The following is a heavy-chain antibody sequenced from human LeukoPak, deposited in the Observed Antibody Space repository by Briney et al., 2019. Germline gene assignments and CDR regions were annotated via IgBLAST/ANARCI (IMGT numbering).Heavy chain of an antibody. CDR3: ARLSAAVHLGAFVI. CDR1: GGSISNYY. J-gene: IGHJ3*02. V-gene: IGHV4-4*09. Sequence: SETLSLTCAVSGGSISNYYWSWIRQPPGKGLEWIGYIHTSGTSNQNPSLKSRVTISVDTSKNHYSLSLRSVTAADTAVYFCARLSAAVHLGAFVIWGQGTMVTVSS. CDR2: IHTSGTS. D-gene: IGHD3-3*01.